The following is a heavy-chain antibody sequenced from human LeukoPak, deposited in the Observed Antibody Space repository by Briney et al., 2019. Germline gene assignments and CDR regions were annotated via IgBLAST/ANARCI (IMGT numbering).Heavy chain of an antibody. Sequence: PGGSLRLSCTASEFTFSDYYMTWIRQAPGKGLEWVSHISGTGIYTEYADSVKGRFTISRDNAKNSLYLQMSSLRDEDTAVYYCARTSLRTFHIWGQGTMVTVSS. CDR3: ARTSLRTFHI. J-gene: IGHJ3*02. V-gene: IGHV3-11*06. CDR1: EFTFSDYY. CDR2: ISGTGIYT.